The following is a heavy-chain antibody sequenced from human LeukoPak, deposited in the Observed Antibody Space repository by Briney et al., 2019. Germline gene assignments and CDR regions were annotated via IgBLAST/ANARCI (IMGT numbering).Heavy chain of an antibody. V-gene: IGHV3-30*04. CDR2: ISYDGSEK. CDR3: AGDLGFGDDSDP. Sequence: GGSLRLSCAASGFTFSSYAMDWVRQAPGKGLEWVAVISYDGSEKYYADSVKGRFTISRDNSKNSLYLQMTSLGAEDTAVYYCAGDLGFGDDSDPWGKATLVTVSS. D-gene: IGHD3-10*01. J-gene: IGHJ5*02. CDR1: GFTFSSYA.